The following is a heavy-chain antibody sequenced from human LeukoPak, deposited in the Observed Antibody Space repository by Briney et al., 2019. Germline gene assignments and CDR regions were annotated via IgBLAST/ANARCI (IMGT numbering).Heavy chain of an antibody. D-gene: IGHD1-26*01. Sequence: SQTLSLTCTVSGGSISSGDYYWSWIRQPPGKGLEWIGYIYYSGSTYYNPSLKSRVTISVDTSKNQFSLKLSSVTAADTAVYYCARGSLGYSGSYFKQSYYFDYWGQGTLVTVSS. CDR3: ARGSLGYSGSYFKQSYYFDY. CDR2: IYYSGST. CDR1: GGSISSGDYY. J-gene: IGHJ4*02. V-gene: IGHV4-30-4*08.